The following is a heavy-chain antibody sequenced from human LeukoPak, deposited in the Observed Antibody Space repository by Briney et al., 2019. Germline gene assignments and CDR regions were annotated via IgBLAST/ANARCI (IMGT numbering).Heavy chain of an antibody. V-gene: IGHV4-34*01. CDR1: GGSFSGYY. CDR3: ARDHLARSDSPRRRDYYYGMDV. Sequence: SETLSLTCAVYGGSFSGYYWSWIRQPPGKGLEWIGEINHSGSTNYNPSLKSRVTISVDTSKNQFSLKLSSVTAADTAVYYCARDHLARSDSPRRRDYYYGMDVWGQGTTVTVSS. CDR2: INHSGST. D-gene: IGHD1-14*01. J-gene: IGHJ6*02.